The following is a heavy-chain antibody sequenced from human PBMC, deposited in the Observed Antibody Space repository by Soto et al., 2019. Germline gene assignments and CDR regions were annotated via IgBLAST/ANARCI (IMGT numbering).Heavy chain of an antibody. CDR3: ARDLRFSSTNYFDF. D-gene: IGHD2-8*01. CDR1: GFLFTDYY. Sequence: GGSLRLSCTASGFLFTDYYMSWIRQPPGKGLEWLAYIDGSSDYTNSADSVKGRFTISRDNAKNSVFLQMNNLRADDTAVYYCARDLRFSSTNYFDFWGRGTLVTVSS. J-gene: IGHJ4*02. V-gene: IGHV3-11*06. CDR2: IDGSSDYT.